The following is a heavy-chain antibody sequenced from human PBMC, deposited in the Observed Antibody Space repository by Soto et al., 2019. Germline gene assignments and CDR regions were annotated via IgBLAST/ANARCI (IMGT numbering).Heavy chain of an antibody. CDR3: ARAPPIQLWSEYYYYYGMDV. D-gene: IGHD5-18*01. J-gene: IGHJ6*02. CDR1: GGSISSYY. V-gene: IGHV4-4*07. CDR2: IYTSGCT. Sequence: SETLSLTCTVSGGSISSYYWSWIRQPAGKGLEWIGRIYTSGCTNYNPSLKSRVTMSVDTSKNQFSLKLSSVTAADTAVYYCARAPPIQLWSEYYYYYGMDVWGQGTTVTVSS.